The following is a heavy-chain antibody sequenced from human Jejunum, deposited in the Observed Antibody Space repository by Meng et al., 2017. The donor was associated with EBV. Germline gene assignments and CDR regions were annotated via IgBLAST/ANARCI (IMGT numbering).Heavy chain of an antibody. CDR1: GGTFSSYV. J-gene: IGHJ4*02. V-gene: IGHV1-69*06. Sequence: VQLVQAGAEVKKPGFSVKVSCKASGGTFSSYVINWVRQAPGQGLEWMGGIIPIFGRTNYALEFQDRVTITADKFTSTVYMEMSSLKSEDTAVYYCARDQGRDYDSSTYYTHWGRGTLVTVSS. D-gene: IGHD3-22*01. CDR3: ARDQGRDYDSSTYYTH. CDR2: IIPIFGRT.